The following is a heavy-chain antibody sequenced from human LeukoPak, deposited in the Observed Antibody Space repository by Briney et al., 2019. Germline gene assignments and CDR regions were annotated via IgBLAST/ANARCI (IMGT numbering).Heavy chain of an antibody. CDR3: ARDSSSWYEGGNWFDP. D-gene: IGHD6-13*01. J-gene: IGHJ5*02. CDR2: INHDATNI. CDR1: GFTFSSYV. Sequence: PGGSLRLSCAASGFTFSSYVMHWVRQAPGKGLVWVSRINHDATNIIYADSVKGRFTISRDNAKNTLHLQMNGLRAEDTAVYYCARDSSSWYEGGNWFDPWGQGTLVTVSS. V-gene: IGHV3-74*01.